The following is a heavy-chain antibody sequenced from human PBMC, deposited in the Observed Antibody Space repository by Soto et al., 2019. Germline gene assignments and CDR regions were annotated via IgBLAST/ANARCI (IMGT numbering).Heavy chain of an antibody. CDR1: AFTFSSYA. V-gene: IGHV3-23*01. Sequence: GSLRLSCAASAFTFSSYAMLWVRQAPGKGLEWVSTISGSGGSTYYADSVKGRFTISRDNSKNTLYLQMNSLRAEDTAVYYCAKDQGSSWYEIDYWGQGTLVTVSS. CDR3: AKDQGSSWYEIDY. CDR2: ISGSGGST. D-gene: IGHD6-13*01. J-gene: IGHJ4*02.